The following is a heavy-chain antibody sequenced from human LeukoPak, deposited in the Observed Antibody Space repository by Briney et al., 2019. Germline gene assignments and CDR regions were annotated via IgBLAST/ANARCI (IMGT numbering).Heavy chain of an antibody. V-gene: IGHV3-48*03. D-gene: IGHD2/OR15-2a*01. CDR3: ARGGNIGYKYNAFDI. CDR1: GFISSTYE. Sequence: PGGSLRLSCAASGFISSTYEMNWVRQAPGRGLEWVSYISRGGNTIYYADSVRGRFTISRDNAKNSLYLQMNGLRADDTAVYYCARGGNIGYKYNAFDIWGQGTMSTVSS. J-gene: IGHJ3*02. CDR2: ISRGGNTI.